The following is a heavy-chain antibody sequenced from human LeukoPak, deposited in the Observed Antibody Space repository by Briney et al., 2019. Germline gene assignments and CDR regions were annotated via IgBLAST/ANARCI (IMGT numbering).Heavy chain of an antibody. V-gene: IGHV3-53*01. J-gene: IGHJ4*02. CDR2: IYSGGST. CDR1: GFPVSSNY. Sequence: GGSLRLSCAASGFPVSSNYMSWVRQAPGKGLEWVSIIYSGGSTYYADSVKGRFTISRDNSKNTLYLQMNSQRAEDTAVYYCARDPSNYDFWSGYYDYWGQGTLVTVSS. D-gene: IGHD3-3*01. CDR3: ARDPSNYDFWSGYYDY.